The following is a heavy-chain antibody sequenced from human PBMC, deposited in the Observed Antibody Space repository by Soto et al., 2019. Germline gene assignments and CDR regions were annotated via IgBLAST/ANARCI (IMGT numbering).Heavy chain of an antibody. J-gene: IGHJ4*02. V-gene: IGHV4-61*01. CDR1: GGSVSSGSYY. CDR3: ARTSLGYSSGWYYFDY. D-gene: IGHD6-19*01. CDR2: IYYSGST. Sequence: SETLSLTCTVSGGSVSSGSYYWSWIRQPPGKGLEWIGYIYYSGSTNYDPSLKSRVTISVDTSKNQFSLKLSSVTAADTAVYYCARTSLGYSSGWYYFDYWGQGTLVTVSS.